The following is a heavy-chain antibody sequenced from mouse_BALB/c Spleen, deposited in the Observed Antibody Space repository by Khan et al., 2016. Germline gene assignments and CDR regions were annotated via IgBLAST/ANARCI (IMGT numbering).Heavy chain of an antibody. D-gene: IGHD1-2*01. Sequence: VQLKESGPGLVKPSQSLSLTCTVTGYSITSDYAWNWIRQFPGNKLEWMGYIGYSGSTSYNPSLKSRISITRDSSKNQFFLQLNSVTTEDTATXSCALLRLAYWGQGTLVTVSA. CDR1: GYSITSDYA. CDR2: IGYSGST. CDR3: ALLRLAY. J-gene: IGHJ3*01. V-gene: IGHV3-2*02.